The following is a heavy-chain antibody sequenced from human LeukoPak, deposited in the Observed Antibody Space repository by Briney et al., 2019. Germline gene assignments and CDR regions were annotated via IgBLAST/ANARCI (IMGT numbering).Heavy chain of an antibody. J-gene: IGHJ4*02. Sequence: VASVKVSCKASGGTFSSYAISWVRQAPGQGLEWMGGIIPIFGTASYAQKFQGRVTITADESTSTAYMELSSLRSEDTAVYYCARDHSGCLDYWGQGTLVTVSS. D-gene: IGHD5-12*01. CDR1: GGTFSSYA. V-gene: IGHV1-69*13. CDR2: IIPIFGTA. CDR3: ARDHSGCLDY.